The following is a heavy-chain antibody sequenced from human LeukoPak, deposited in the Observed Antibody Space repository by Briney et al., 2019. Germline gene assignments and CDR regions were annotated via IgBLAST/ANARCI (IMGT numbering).Heavy chain of an antibody. V-gene: IGHV3-23*01. D-gene: IGHD6-19*01. Sequence: GGSLRLSCAASGFAFSSYAMSWVRQAPGKGLEWVSAISGSGGSTYYADSVKGRFTISRDNSKNTLYLQMNSLRAEDTAVYYCAKATSGWYGFDYWGQGTLVTVSS. CDR2: ISGSGGST. J-gene: IGHJ4*02. CDR3: AKATSGWYGFDY. CDR1: GFAFSSYA.